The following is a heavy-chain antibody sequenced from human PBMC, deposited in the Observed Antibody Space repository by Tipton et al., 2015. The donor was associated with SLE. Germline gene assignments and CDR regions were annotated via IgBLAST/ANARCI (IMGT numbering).Heavy chain of an antibody. Sequence: GLVKPSGTLSLTCAVSGDSISSSNWWIWVRQPPGKGLEWIGEIWHSGTTNYNPSLNSRVTISVDKSKNQFSLEVNSVTAADTAVYYCARGTYHYDGSGSRIRNYFDYWGQGTLVTVSS. CDR2: IWHSGTT. CDR3: ARGTYHYDGSGSRIRNYFDY. D-gene: IGHD3-22*01. CDR1: GDSISSSNW. V-gene: IGHV4-4*02. J-gene: IGHJ4*02.